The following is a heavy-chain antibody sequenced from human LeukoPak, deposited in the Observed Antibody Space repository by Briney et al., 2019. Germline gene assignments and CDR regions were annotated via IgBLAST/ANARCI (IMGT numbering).Heavy chain of an antibody. V-gene: IGHV1-2*06. CDR3: ARDNKREQWLASGADY. CDR2: INPKSGFT. Sequence: ASVNVSCKASGYTFTSYAMNWVRQAPGQGLEWMGHINPKSGFTLYAAKFQRRVTLTRDPSITTASLNLSRLSSHDTAMYYCARDNKREQWLASGADYWGQGSLVTVSS. CDR1: GYTFTSYA. D-gene: IGHD6-19*01. J-gene: IGHJ4*02.